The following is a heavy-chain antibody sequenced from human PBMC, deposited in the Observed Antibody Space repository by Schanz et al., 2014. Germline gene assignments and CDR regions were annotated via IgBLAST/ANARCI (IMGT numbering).Heavy chain of an antibody. CDR2: VRNKNNRYTT. CDR3: AKDPSHGDYDYYFDY. D-gene: IGHD3-22*01. CDR1: GFTFSDHY. J-gene: IGHJ4*02. V-gene: IGHV3-72*01. Sequence: VQLVESGGGLVQPGGSLRLSCAASGFTFSDHYMDWVRQAPGKGLEWVGRVRNKNNRYTTEYAASVKGRFTISRDDSKNSLYLQMNSLRAEDTAVYYCAKDPSHGDYDYYFDYWGQGTLVTVSS.